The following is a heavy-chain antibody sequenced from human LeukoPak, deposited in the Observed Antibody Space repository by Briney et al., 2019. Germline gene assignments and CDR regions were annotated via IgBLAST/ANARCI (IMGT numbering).Heavy chain of an antibody. CDR1: GFTFSSYG. Sequence: GSLRLSCAASGFTFSSYGMHWIRQPPGKGLEWIGEINHSGSTNYNPSLKSRVAISVDTSKNQFSLKLSSVTAADTAVYYCARHSGSYRPFDYWGQGTLVTVSS. CDR3: ARHSGSYRPFDY. D-gene: IGHD1-26*01. J-gene: IGHJ4*02. V-gene: IGHV4-34*01. CDR2: INHSGST.